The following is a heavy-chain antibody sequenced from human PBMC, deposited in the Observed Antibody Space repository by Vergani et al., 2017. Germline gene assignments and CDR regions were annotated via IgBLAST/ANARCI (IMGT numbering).Heavy chain of an antibody. CDR1: GGSLSGNF. CDR2: ITAIGSA. CDR3: ASRRPRLNLGSKSNAGTLDS. D-gene: IGHD3-10*01. V-gene: IGHV4-34*02. J-gene: IGHJ5*02. Sequence: QVHLQQRGAGVLKPSETLSLTCGVIGGSLSGNFWSWIRQSPGRGLEWIGEITAIGSAKYSPSATSRVTISVDTSSGDFTLTVTSVTAADTGLYFCASRRPRLNLGSKSNAGTLDSWGQGTLVTVSS.